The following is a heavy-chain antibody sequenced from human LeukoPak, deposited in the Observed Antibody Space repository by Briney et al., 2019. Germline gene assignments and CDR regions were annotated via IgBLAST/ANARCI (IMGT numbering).Heavy chain of an antibody. CDR3: ARDDRIAVAGSFDY. CDR1: GFSFSNYW. V-gene: IGHV3-74*01. Sequence: GGSLRLSCAASGFSFSNYWMHWVRQAPGKGLVWVSRINSEGSSISYADFVKGRFTISRDNAKNSLYLQMNSLRAEDTAVYYCARDDRIAVAGSFDYWGQGTLVTVSS. CDR2: INSEGSSI. D-gene: IGHD6-19*01. J-gene: IGHJ4*02.